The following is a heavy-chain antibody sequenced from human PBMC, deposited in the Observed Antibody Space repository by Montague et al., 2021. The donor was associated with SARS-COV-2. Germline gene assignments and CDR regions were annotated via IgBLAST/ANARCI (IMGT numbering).Heavy chain of an antibody. D-gene: IGHD3-9*01. CDR1: GFSLSTSGMC. V-gene: IGHV2-70*01. J-gene: IGHJ4*02. CDR3: ARSHYDILTGYYTVFDY. CDR2: IDWDDDK. Sequence: PALVKPTQTLTLTCTFSGFSLSTSGMCVSWIRQPPGKALEWLALIDWDDDKYYSTSLKTRLTISKDTSKNQVVLTMTNMDPVDTATYYCARSHYDILTGYYTVFDYWGQGTLVTASS.